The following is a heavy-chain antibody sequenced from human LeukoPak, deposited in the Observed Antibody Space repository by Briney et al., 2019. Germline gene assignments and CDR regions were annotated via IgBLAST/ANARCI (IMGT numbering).Heavy chain of an antibody. CDR1: GYTFTGYY. CDR3: ARRVYAAPLYYFDY. CDR2: INPNSGGT. V-gene: IGHV1-2*02. J-gene: IGHJ4*02. D-gene: IGHD2-8*01. Sequence: GASVKVSCKASGYTFTGYYMHWVRQAPGQGLEWMGWINPNSGGTNYAQKFQGRVTMTRDTSISTAYMELSRLRSDDTAVYYCARRVYAAPLYYFDYWGQGTLVTVSS.